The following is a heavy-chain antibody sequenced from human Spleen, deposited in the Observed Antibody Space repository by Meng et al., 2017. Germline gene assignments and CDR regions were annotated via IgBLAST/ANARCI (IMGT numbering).Heavy chain of an antibody. D-gene: IGHD1-26*01. CDR1: GYTFTSYD. Sequence: QVQLVQSGAEVKKPGASLKVSCKASGYTFTSYDINWVRQATGQGLEWMGVVNPPDGRTTYAHRFQGRVTMTRDTSTNTVYMELRSLGFHDTAVYYCARVGELIRDYWGQGTLVTVSS. J-gene: IGHJ4*02. CDR2: VNPPDGRT. V-gene: IGHV1-46*01. CDR3: ARVGELIRDY.